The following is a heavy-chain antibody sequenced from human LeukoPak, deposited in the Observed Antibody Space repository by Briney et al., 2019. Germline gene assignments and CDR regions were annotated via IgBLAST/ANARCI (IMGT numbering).Heavy chain of an antibody. CDR3: AEEAVDYDILTGYYTTGYFDY. CDR1: GFTFSSYA. V-gene: IGHV3-23*01. CDR2: ISGSGGNT. Sequence: GGSLRLSCAASGFTFSSYAMSWVRQAPGKGLEWVSGISGSGGNTYYADSVKGRFTISRDNSKNTLYLQMSSLRAEDTAVYYCAEEAVDYDILTGYYTTGYFDYWGQGTPVTVSS. J-gene: IGHJ4*02. D-gene: IGHD3-9*01.